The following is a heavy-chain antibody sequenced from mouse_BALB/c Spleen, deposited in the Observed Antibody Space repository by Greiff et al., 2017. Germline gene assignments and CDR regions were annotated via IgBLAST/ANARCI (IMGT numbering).Heavy chain of an antibody. CDR3: AREEDYFDY. CDR2: ISYSGST. J-gene: IGHJ2*01. CDR1: GYSITSDYA. Sequence: EVKLEESGPGLVKPSQSLSLTCTVTGYSITSDYAWNWIRQFPGNKLEWMGYISYSGSTSYNPSLKSRISITRDTSKNQFFLQLNSVTTEDTATYYCAREEDYFDYWGQGTTLTVSS. V-gene: IGHV3-2*02.